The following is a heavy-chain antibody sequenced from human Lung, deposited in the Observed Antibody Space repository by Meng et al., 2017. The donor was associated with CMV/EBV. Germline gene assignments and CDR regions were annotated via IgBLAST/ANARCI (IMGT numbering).Heavy chain of an antibody. D-gene: IGHD1-1*01. J-gene: IGHJ6*02. V-gene: IGHV1-69*05. CDR3: VRGGGSGTPTWKYYGMDV. CDR2: IITIFGTP. Sequence: SVKVSCKASGDTFSRYAVSWVRQAPGQGLEWVGGIITIFGTPYYAQKFQGRVTITTDESTTTVYMELSSLGFEDTAVYYCVRGGGSGTPTWKYYGMDVWGQGTTVTVSS. CDR1: GDTFSRYA.